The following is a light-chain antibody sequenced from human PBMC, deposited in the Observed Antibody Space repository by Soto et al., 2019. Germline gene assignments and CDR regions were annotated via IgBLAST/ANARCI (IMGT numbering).Light chain of an antibody. J-gene: IGKJ1*01. CDR2: SAS. Sequence: DIQMTQSPSSLSASVGDRVTITCRASQSVNRYLNWYQQKPGKAPKLLISSASSLQGGVPSRFSGSGSGTEFTLTIDGLQPDELATYFCQQSDTTPWAFGQGTKVEI. CDR1: QSVNRY. V-gene: IGKV1-39*01. CDR3: QQSDTTPWA.